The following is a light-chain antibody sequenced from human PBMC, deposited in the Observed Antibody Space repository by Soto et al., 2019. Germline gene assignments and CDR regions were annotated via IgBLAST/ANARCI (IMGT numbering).Light chain of an antibody. J-gene: IGLJ1*01. V-gene: IGLV1-40*01. CDR1: SSNIGAGYD. CDR3: QSYDSSLSVFYV. CDR2: GNS. Sequence: QSVLTQPPSVSGAPGQRVTISCTGSSSNIGAGYDVHWYQQLPGTAPKLLIYGNSNRPSGVPDRFSGSKSGTSASLAITGLXAXDXXXYYCQSYDSSLSVFYVFGTGTKLTVL.